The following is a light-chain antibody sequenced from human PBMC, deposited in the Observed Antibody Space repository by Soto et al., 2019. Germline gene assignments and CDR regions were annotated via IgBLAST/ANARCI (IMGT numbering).Light chain of an antibody. CDR1: SSNIGAGYA. J-gene: IGLJ3*02. CDR2: SND. Sequence: QSVLTQPPSVSGAPGQRVTISCTGSSSNIGAGYAVHWYQQLPGTAPKLLIYSNDKRPSGVPDRFSGSKSGTSASLAITGLQAEDGADYYCQSYDSSLSGSVFGGGTKLTVL. V-gene: IGLV1-40*01. CDR3: QSYDSSLSGSV.